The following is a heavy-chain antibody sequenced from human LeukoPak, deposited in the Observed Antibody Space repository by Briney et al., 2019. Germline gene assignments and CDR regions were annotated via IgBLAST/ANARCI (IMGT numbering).Heavy chain of an antibody. D-gene: IGHD3-22*01. CDR3: ARLFYYDSSGVYGMDV. CDR2: ISSSGSTI. V-gene: IGHV3-48*03. J-gene: IGHJ6*02. Sequence: GGSLRLSCAASGFTFSSYEMNWVRQAPGKGLGWVSYISSSGSTIYYAESVKGRFTISRDNAKNSLYLQMNSLRVEDTAVYYCARLFYYDSSGVYGMDVWGQGTTVTVSS. CDR1: GFTFSSYE.